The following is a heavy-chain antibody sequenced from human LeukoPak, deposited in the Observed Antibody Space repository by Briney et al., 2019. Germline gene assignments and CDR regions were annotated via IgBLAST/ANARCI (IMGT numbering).Heavy chain of an antibody. CDR3: ASRAVAGSRWFDP. J-gene: IGHJ5*02. CDR2: IYYSGST. CDR1: GGSISSGGYY. V-gene: IGHV4-31*03. Sequence: SQTLSLTCTVSGGSISSGGYYWSWIRQHPGKGLEWIGYIYYSGSTYYNPSLKSRVTISVDTSKNQFSLKLSSVTAADTAVYYCASRAVAGSRWFDPWGQGTLVTVSS. D-gene: IGHD6-19*01.